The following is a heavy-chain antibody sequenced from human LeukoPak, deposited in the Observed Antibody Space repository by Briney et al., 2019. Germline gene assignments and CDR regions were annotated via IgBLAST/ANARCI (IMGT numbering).Heavy chain of an antibody. CDR2: IKQDGSEK. D-gene: IGHD2-2*01. CDR3: ARQGCSSTRCYGYYFDY. CDR1: GFTFSSYW. Sequence: GGSLRLSCAASGFTFSSYWMSWVRQAPGKGLEWVANIKQDGSEKYYVDSVKGRFTISRDNAKNSLYLQMNSLRAEDTAVYYCARQGCSSTRCYGYYFDYWGQGTLVTVSS. J-gene: IGHJ4*02. V-gene: IGHV3-7*01.